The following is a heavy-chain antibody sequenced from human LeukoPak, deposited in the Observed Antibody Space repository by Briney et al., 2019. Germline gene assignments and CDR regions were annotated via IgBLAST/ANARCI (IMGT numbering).Heavy chain of an antibody. V-gene: IGHV1-46*01. J-gene: IGHJ4*02. CDR3: VRGIPLFDY. Sequence: ASVKLSCKASGYRFTSYYMHWVRQAPGQGLEWMGIINPSGGSPTYAQKFQGRVTTTGDTYTSTVYMELSNLRSEDTAVYYCVRGIPLFDYWGQGTLVTVSS. CDR1: GYRFTSYY. CDR2: INPSGGSP.